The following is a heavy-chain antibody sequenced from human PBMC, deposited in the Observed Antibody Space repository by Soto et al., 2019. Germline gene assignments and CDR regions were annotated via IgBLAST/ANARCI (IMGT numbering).Heavy chain of an antibody. V-gene: IGHV4-34*01. CDR1: GDSFSGYY. J-gene: IGHJ3*02. CDR2: INRGGST. D-gene: IGHD7-27*01. Sequence: QVQLQQWGAELLKPSETLSLTCAVYGDSFSGYYWSWIRQPPGKGLEWIGEINRGGSTTYNPSLTSRVTISVQTSKTQISLKMTSVTAADTAVYYCAGTGPTYAFDIWGQGTMVAVSS. CDR3: AGTGPTYAFDI.